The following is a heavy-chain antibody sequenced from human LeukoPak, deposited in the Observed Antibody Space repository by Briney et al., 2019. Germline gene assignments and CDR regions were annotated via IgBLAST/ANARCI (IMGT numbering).Heavy chain of an antibody. CDR1: GFTVSSNY. V-gene: IGHV3-53*01. CDR3: ARGTGYCSGGSCNQFSAFDI. D-gene: IGHD2-15*01. J-gene: IGHJ3*02. CDR2: IYSGGST. Sequence: GGSLRLSCAASGFTVSSNYMSWVRQAPGKGLEWVSGIYSGGSTYYADSVKGRFTISRDNSKNTLYLQMNSLRAEDTAVYYCARGTGYCSGGSCNQFSAFDIWGQGTMVTVSS.